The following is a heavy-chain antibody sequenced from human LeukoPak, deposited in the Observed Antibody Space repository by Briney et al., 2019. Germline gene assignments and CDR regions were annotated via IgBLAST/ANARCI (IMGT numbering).Heavy chain of an antibody. D-gene: IGHD3-22*01. CDR3: ARGIDDSSGYPGY. CDR2: IYHSGST. J-gene: IGHJ4*02. V-gene: IGHV4-38-2*01. CDR1: GYSISSGYY. Sequence: YPSETLSLTCAVSGYSISSGYYWGWIRQPPGKGLEWIGSIYHSGSTYYNPSLKSRVTISVDTSKNQFSLKLSSVTAADTALYYCARGIDDSSGYPGYWGQGTLVTVSS.